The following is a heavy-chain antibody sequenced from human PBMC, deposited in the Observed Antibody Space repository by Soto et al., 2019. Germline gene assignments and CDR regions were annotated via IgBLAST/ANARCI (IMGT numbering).Heavy chain of an antibody. Sequence: ASVKVSCKASGYTFTSHGISWVRQAPGQGLEWMGWISAYNGNTNYAQKLQGRVTMTTDTSTSTAYMELRSLRSDDTAVYYCARDSTPYYDILTGYPSDYYYMDVWGKGTTVTVSS. CDR2: ISAYNGNT. D-gene: IGHD3-9*01. V-gene: IGHV1-18*01. J-gene: IGHJ6*03. CDR3: ARDSTPYYDILTGYPSDYYYMDV. CDR1: GYTFTSHG.